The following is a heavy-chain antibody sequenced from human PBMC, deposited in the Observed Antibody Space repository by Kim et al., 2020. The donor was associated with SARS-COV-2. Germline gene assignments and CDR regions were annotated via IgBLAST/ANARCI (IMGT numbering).Heavy chain of an antibody. CDR2: ISSSSSYT. D-gene: IGHD6-13*01. Sequence: GGSLRLSCAASGFTFSDYYMSWIRQAPGKGLEWVSYISSSSSYTNYADSVKGRFTISRDNAKNSLYLQMNSLRAEDTAVYYCARDLTPPYSISWSQYYYCYGMDVWGQGTTVTVSS. V-gene: IGHV3-11*05. J-gene: IGHJ6*02. CDR3: ARDLTPPYSISWSQYYYCYGMDV. CDR1: GFTFSDYY.